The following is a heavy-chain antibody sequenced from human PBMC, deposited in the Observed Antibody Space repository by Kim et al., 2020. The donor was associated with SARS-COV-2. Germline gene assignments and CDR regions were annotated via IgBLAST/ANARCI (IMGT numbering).Heavy chain of an antibody. V-gene: IGHV3-30*03. CDR3: ASPMATMLGYNWFDP. J-gene: IGHJ5*02. D-gene: IGHD5-12*01. Sequence: SVKGRFTNSRDNSKNTLYLQMNSLRAEDTAVYYGASPMATMLGYNWFDPWGQGTLVTVSS.